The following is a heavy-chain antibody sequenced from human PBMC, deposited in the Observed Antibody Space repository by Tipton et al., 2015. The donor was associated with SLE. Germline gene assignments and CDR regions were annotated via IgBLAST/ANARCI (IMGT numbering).Heavy chain of an antibody. Sequence: TLSLTCAVYGGSFSGYYWSWIRQPPGKGLEWIGEINHSGSTNYNPSLMSRVTISVDTSRNQFSLKLSSVTAADTAVYYCARGIYGSGSSYFDYWGQGTLVTVSS. D-gene: IGHD3-10*01. J-gene: IGHJ4*02. V-gene: IGHV4-34*01. CDR1: GGSFSGYY. CDR2: INHSGST. CDR3: ARGIYGSGSSYFDY.